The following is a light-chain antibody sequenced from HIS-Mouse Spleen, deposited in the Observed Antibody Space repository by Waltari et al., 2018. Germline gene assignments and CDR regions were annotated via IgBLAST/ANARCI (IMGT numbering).Light chain of an antibody. CDR3: QVWDSSSDHPYV. J-gene: IGLJ1*01. CDR2: DDS. Sequence: SYVLTQPPSVSVAPGKTARITCGGNNIGSKSVHWYQQKPGQAPVLVVYDDSDRPSGSPERFSGSNSGNTATLTISRVEAGDEADYYCQVWDSSSDHPYVLGTGTKVTVL. CDR1: NIGSKS. V-gene: IGLV3-21*03.